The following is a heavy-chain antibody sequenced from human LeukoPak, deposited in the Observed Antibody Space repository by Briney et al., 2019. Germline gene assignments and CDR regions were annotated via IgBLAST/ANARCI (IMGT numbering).Heavy chain of an antibody. CDR2: MNPNSGNT. CDR1: GYTFSGYD. CDR3: ARGGTTFEH. V-gene: IGHV1-8*03. D-gene: IGHD1-1*01. Sequence: ASVKVSCKASGYTFSGYDINWVRQATGQGLEWMGWMNPNSGNTGYAQKFQGRVTFTRDTSISTAYMELSSLRSGDTAVYFCARGGTTFEHWGQGTLVTVSS. J-gene: IGHJ4*02.